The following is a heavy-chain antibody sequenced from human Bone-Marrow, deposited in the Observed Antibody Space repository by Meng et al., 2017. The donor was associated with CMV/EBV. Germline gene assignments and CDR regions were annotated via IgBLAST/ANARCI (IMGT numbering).Heavy chain of an antibody. CDR3: AGGRFCDY. V-gene: IGHV3-7*01. D-gene: IGHD3-3*01. J-gene: IGHJ4*02. CDR2: INEESTEK. CDR1: GFTFSSYW. Sequence: GESLKISCGVSGFTFSSYWMSWVRQAPGKGLEWVANINEESTEKYYLDFVKGRFTIVRDNAKNSVYLQMNSLRAEDSAVYYCAGGRFCDYWGQGTPVTVSS.